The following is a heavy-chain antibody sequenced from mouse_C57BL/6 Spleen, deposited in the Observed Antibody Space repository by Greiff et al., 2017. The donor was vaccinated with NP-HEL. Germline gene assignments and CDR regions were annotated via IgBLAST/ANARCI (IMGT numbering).Heavy chain of an antibody. J-gene: IGHJ2*01. CDR2: IYPRDGST. CDR1: GYTFTDHT. CDR3: ARWGGTTVVAEDYFDY. V-gene: IGHV1-78*01. Sequence: QVQLQQSDAELVKPGASVKISCTVSGYTFTDHTIHWMKQRPEQGLAWIGYIYPRDGSTKYNETFKGKATLTADKSSSTAYMQLNSLTSEDSAVYFCARWGGTTVVAEDYFDYWGQGTTLTVSS. D-gene: IGHD1-1*01.